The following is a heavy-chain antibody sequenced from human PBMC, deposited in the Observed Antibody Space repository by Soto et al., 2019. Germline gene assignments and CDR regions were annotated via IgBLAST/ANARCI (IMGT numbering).Heavy chain of an antibody. Sequence: EVQLVESGGGLVQPGRSLRLSCAASGFTFDDYAMHWVRQAPGKGLEWVSGISWNIGSIGYADSVKGRFTISRDNAKNSLYLQMNSLRAEDTALYYCVTTLGYWGQGTLVTVSS. V-gene: IGHV3-9*01. J-gene: IGHJ4*02. CDR2: ISWNIGSI. CDR1: GFTFDDYA. CDR3: VTTLGY. D-gene: IGHD4-17*01.